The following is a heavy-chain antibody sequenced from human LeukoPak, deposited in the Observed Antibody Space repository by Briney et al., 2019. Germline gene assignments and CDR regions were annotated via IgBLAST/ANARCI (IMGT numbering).Heavy chain of an antibody. D-gene: IGHD3-3*01. V-gene: IGHV4-31*03. Sequence: SETLSLTCTVSGGSISSGGYYWSWLRQHPGKGLEWIGYIYYSGSTYYNPSLKSRVTISVDTSKNQFSLKLSSVTAADTAVYYCARGGGDFWSGYFGASDYYYGMDVWGQGTTVTVSS. J-gene: IGHJ6*02. CDR2: IYYSGST. CDR1: GGSISSGGYY. CDR3: ARGGGDFWSGYFGASDYYYGMDV.